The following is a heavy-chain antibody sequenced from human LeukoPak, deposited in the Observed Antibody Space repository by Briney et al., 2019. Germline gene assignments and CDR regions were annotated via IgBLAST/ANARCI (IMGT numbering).Heavy chain of an antibody. J-gene: IGHJ5*02. V-gene: IGHV1-3*01. CDR2: INAGNGNT. D-gene: IGHD3-10*01. CDR3: ARDPSDLLWFGELFVWFDP. Sequence: ASVKVSCKASGYTFTSYAMHWVRQAPGQRLEWMGWINAGNGNTKYSQKFQGRVTITRDTSASTAYMELSSLRSEDTAVYYCARDPSDLLWFGELFVWFDPWGQGTLATVSS. CDR1: GYTFTSYA.